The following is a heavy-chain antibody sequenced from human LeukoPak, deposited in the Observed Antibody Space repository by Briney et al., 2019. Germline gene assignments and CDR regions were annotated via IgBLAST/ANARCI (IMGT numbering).Heavy chain of an antibody. V-gene: IGHV3-23*01. Sequence: SGGSLRLSCAASGFTFSSYAMSWVRQAPGKGLEWVSAISGSGGSTYYADSVKGRFTISRDNSKNTLYLQMNSLRAEDTAVYYRAKDRGPQLELHPLWDYWGQGTLVTVSS. J-gene: IGHJ4*02. CDR1: GFTFSSYA. CDR3: AKDRGPQLELHPLWDY. CDR2: ISGSGGST. D-gene: IGHD1-7*01.